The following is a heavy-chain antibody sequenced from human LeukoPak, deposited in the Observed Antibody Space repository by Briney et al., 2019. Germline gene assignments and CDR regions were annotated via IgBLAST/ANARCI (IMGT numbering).Heavy chain of an antibody. D-gene: IGHD5-18*01. J-gene: IGHJ4*02. CDR3: ASTGYGYVFDN. CDR2: INHSGST. Sequence: PSETLSLTCAVYGGSFSGYYWSWIRQPPGKGLEWIGEINHSGSTNYNPSLKSRVTISVDTSKNQFSLKLSSVTAADTAVYYCASTGYGYVFDNGGQEPLVTVPS. V-gene: IGHV4-34*01. CDR1: GGSFSGYY.